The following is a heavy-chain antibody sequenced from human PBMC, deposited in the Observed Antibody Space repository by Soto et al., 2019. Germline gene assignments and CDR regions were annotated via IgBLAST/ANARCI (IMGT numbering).Heavy chain of an antibody. CDR3: ARDRGRAFDY. V-gene: IGHV3-21*01. Sequence: PGGSLRLSCAASGFTFSTYSMDWVRQAPGKGLEWVSSISSSGTYIYYADSVKGRFTISRDNAKNSLYLQMNSLRAEDTAVFYCARDRGRAFDYWGQGTLVTVSS. J-gene: IGHJ4*02. CDR2: ISSSGTYI. CDR1: GFTFSTYS. D-gene: IGHD5-12*01.